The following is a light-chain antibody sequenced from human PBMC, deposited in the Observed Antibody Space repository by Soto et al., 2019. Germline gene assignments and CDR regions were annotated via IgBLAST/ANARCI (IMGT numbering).Light chain of an antibody. V-gene: IGLV2-14*01. CDR2: EVS. J-gene: IGLJ1*01. CDR3: SSYAGSSAFYV. Sequence: QSVLTQPASVSGSPGQSITISCTGTSSDAGYYNFVSWYQQHPGKAPKLIIHEVSNRPSGVSNRFSASKSGNTASLTISGLQAEDEADYHCSSYAGSSAFYVFGTGTKVTVL. CDR1: SSDAGYYNF.